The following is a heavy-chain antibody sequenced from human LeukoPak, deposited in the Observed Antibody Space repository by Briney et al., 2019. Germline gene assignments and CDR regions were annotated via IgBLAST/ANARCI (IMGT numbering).Heavy chain of an antibody. CDR1: GFTFSSYG. Sequence: AGGSLRLSCAASGFTFSSYGMHWVRQAPGKGLEWVAVIWYDGSNKYYADSVKGRFTISRDNSKNTLYLQMNSLRAEDTAVYYCAKELVGDTAGYFDYWGQGILVTVSS. CDR3: AKELVGDTAGYFDY. D-gene: IGHD5-18*01. V-gene: IGHV3-33*06. CDR2: IWYDGSNK. J-gene: IGHJ4*02.